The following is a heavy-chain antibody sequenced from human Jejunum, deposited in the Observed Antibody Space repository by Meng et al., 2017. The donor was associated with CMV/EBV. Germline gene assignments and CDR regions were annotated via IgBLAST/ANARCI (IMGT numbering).Heavy chain of an antibody. CDR2: VSSVSSYT. CDR1: GFTFDDYY. CDR3: ARDRYCTNGVCYTHFDS. V-gene: IGHV3-11*06. Sequence: QGHLVESGGGLVKPGGPLRPSCAASGFTFDDYYINWIRQAPGKGLEWVSSVSSVSSYTNYADSVKGRFTISRDNAKNSLYLQMNSLRAEDTAVYYCARDRYCTNGVCYTHFDSWGQGTLVTVSS. D-gene: IGHD2-8*01. J-gene: IGHJ4*02.